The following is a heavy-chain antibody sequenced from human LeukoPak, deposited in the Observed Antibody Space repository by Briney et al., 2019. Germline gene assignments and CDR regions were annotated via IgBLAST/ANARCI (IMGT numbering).Heavy chain of an antibody. D-gene: IGHD5-12*01. J-gene: IGHJ4*02. CDR1: GFTFSSYG. V-gene: IGHV3-30*03. CDR3: APGASGYSGYDYPYFDY. CDR2: ISYDGSNK. Sequence: GRSLRLSCAASGFTFSSYGMHWVRQAPGKGLEWVAVISYDGSNKYYADSVKGRFTISRDNSKNTLYLQMNSLRAEDTAVYYCAPGASGYSGYDYPYFDYWGQGTLVTVSS.